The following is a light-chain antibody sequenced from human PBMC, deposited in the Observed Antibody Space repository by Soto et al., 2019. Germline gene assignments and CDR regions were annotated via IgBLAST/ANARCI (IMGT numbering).Light chain of an antibody. CDR3: QRYNSAPWT. V-gene: IGKV1-27*01. Sequence: DIQMTQSPSSLSASVGDRVTITCRARQGINNYLAWYQQKPWKVPKLLIYAASTLQSGVPSRFSGSGSGTDFTLTISNLQPEDVATYYCQRYNSAPWTFGQGTKVEIK. J-gene: IGKJ1*01. CDR1: QGINNY. CDR2: AAS.